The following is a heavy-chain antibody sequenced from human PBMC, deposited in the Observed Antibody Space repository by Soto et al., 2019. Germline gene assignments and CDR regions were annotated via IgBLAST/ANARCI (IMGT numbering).Heavy chain of an antibody. Sequence: SETLSLTCAVSGGSIISCGYSWSWIRQPPGKGLEWIGYIYHSGSTYYNPSLKSRVTISVDRSKNQFSLKLSSVTAADTAVYYCAKQVPWTIGLFDPWGQGTLVSVSS. D-gene: IGHD2-2*01. CDR1: GGSIISCGYS. J-gene: IGHJ5*02. CDR2: IYHSGST. CDR3: AKQVPWTIGLFDP. V-gene: IGHV4-30-2*01.